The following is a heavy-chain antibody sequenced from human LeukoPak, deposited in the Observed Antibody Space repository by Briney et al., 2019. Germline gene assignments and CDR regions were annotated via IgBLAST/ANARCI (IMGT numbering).Heavy chain of an antibody. CDR3: ARAGDGDQVDAFDI. D-gene: IGHD4-17*01. Sequence: GGSLRLSCAASGFTFSSYAMHWVRQAPGKGLEWVAVISYDGSNKYYADSVKGRFTISRDNSKNTLYLQMNSLRAEDTAVYHCARAGDGDQVDAFDIWGQGTMVTVSS. CDR2: ISYDGSNK. J-gene: IGHJ3*02. V-gene: IGHV3-30-3*01. CDR1: GFTFSSYA.